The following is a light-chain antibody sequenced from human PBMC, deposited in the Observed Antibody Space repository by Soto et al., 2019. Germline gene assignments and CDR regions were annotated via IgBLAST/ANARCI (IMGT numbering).Light chain of an antibody. J-gene: IGKJ3*01. V-gene: IGKV3-15*01. CDR3: QQYSDWPLT. Sequence: EIVMTQSPATLSVSPGERATLPCRASQSVRSNYLAWYQQKPGQAPRLLIYGASTRATGIPARFSGSGSGTEFTLTISSLQSEDLAVYFCQQYSDWPLTFGPGTKVDI. CDR1: QSVRSN. CDR2: GAS.